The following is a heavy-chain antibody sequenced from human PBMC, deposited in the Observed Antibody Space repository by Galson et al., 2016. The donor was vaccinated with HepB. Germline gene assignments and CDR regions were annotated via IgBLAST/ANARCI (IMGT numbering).Heavy chain of an antibody. V-gene: IGHV1-24*01. Sequence: SVKVSCKVSGYSLTELSMHWVRQAPGKGLEWMGGFDPEDGERIYAQKFQGRVTMTEDTSADTAYMEMSSLRSEDTAVYYCAAGVRVFGGRRGFDYWGQGTLVSASS. CDR2: FDPEDGER. D-gene: IGHD3-3*01. CDR1: GYSLTELS. CDR3: AAGVRVFGGRRGFDY. J-gene: IGHJ4*02.